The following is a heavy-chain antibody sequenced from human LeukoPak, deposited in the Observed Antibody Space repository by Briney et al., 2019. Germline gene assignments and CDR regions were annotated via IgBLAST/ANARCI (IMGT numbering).Heavy chain of an antibody. CDR2: FDPEDGET. CDR3: ATDGPYSGSYYTDLGY. CDR1: GYTLTELS. J-gene: IGHJ4*02. Sequence: ASVKVSCKVSGYTLTELSMHWVRQAPGKGLEWRGGFDPEDGETIYAQKFQGRVTMTEDTSTDTAYMELSSLRSEDTAVYYCATDGPYSGSYYTDLGYWGQGTLVTVSS. D-gene: IGHD1-26*01. V-gene: IGHV1-24*01.